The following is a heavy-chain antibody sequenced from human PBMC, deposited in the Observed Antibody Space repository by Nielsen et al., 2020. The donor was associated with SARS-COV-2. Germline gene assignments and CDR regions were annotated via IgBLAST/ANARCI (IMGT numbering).Heavy chain of an antibody. Sequence: GESLKISCAASGVAVNDVYMSWVRQAPGKGLEWVAVIHHQSGGATYYADSVRGRFTISRDSSKNTLYLQMNNLRVEDTGVYYCARVKDRWPIGAFDIWGQGTTVTVSS. V-gene: IGHV3-53*01. D-gene: IGHD4-23*01. CDR1: GVAVNDVY. CDR2: IHHQSGGAT. CDR3: ARVKDRWPIGAFDI. J-gene: IGHJ3*02.